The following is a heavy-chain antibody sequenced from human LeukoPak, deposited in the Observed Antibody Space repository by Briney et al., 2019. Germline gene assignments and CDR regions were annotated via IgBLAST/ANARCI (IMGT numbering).Heavy chain of an antibody. Sequence: GRSLRLSCAASGFTFDDYAMHWVRQAPGKGLEWVSGISWDSGGIGSADSVKGRFTISRDNAKNSLYLQMNTLRPEDTALYYCAKDIYSGGAKPTLGLPHWGQGTLVTVSS. J-gene: IGHJ4*02. CDR3: AKDIYSGGAKPTLGLPH. V-gene: IGHV3-9*01. CDR2: ISWDSGGI. CDR1: GFTFDDYA. D-gene: IGHD1-26*01.